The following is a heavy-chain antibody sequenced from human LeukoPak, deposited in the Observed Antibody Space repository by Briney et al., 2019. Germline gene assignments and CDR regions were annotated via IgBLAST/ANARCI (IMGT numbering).Heavy chain of an antibody. CDR2: ISGGGST. CDR1: GFTFNNYA. D-gene: IGHD3-3*01. V-gene: IGHV3-23*01. J-gene: IGHJ4*02. Sequence: GGSLRLSCAASGFTFNNYAMSWVRQAPGKGLEWVSAISGGGSTYNADSVKGRFTISRDNSKNTLYLQMSSLRAEDTAVYYCATFGVIVRNNYFDYWGQGALVAVSS. CDR3: ATFGVIVRNNYFDY.